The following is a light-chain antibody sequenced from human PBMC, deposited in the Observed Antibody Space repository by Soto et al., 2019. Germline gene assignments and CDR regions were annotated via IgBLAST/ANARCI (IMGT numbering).Light chain of an antibody. CDR3: HSYDVSLSGPV. CDR2: DNN. V-gene: IGLV1-40*01. J-gene: IGLJ2*01. Sequence: QSVLTQPHSVSGAPGQRVTISCTGSSSNIGAGYDVHWYQQLPGTAPKVLIYDNNNRPSGVPDRFSGSQSGTSASLAITGLQAEDEADYYCHSYDVSLSGPVFGGGTKLTVL. CDR1: SSNIGAGYD.